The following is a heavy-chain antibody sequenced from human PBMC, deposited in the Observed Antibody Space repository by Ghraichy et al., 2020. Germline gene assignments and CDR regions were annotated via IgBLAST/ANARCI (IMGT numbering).Heavy chain of an antibody. J-gene: IGHJ6*02. CDR3: ARVPRRGLYGDFRPYYYYGMDV. CDR2: IYYSGST. CDR1: GGSISSYY. Sequence: SETLSLTCTVSGGSISSYYWSWIRQPPGKGLEWIGYIYYSGSTNYNPSLKSRVTISVDTSKNQFSLKLSSVTAADTAVYYCARVPRRGLYGDFRPYYYYGMDVWGQGTTVTVSS. V-gene: IGHV4-59*01. D-gene: IGHD4-17*01.